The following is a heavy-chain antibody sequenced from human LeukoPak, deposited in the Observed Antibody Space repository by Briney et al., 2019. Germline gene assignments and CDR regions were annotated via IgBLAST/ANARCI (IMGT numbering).Heavy chain of an antibody. CDR1: GFNFTNAW. Sequence: GGSLRLSCAASGFNFTNAWVSWVRQAPGKGLEWLGRIKSKADGGTTENAAPVKDRFAISRDDSKNTLYLQMNSLKTEDTAVYYCTDPPTSLWGQGILVTVS. CDR2: IKSKADGGTT. J-gene: IGHJ4*02. CDR3: TDPPTSL. D-gene: IGHD5-12*01. V-gene: IGHV3-15*01.